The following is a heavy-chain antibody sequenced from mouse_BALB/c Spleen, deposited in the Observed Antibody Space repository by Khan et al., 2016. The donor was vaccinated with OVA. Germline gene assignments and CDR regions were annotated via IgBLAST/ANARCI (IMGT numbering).Heavy chain of an antibody. V-gene: IGHV3-2*02. CDR3: PRTARIKY. CDR2: ISYSGST. CDR1: GYSITSGYG. D-gene: IGHD1-2*01. Sequence: LVESGPGLVKPSQSLSLNCPVTGYSITSGYGWNWIRQFPGNQLEWLGYISYSGSTNYNPSLKSRISTTRDTSKNQFFLQLNSVTTEDTATYYWPRTARIKYWGQGTTLTVSS. J-gene: IGHJ2*01.